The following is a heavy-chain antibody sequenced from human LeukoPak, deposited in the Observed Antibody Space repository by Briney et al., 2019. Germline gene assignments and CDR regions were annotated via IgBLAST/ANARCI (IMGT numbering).Heavy chain of an antibody. D-gene: IGHD6-13*01. CDR3: ACPYRSRFDY. V-gene: IGHV3-30*03. CDR1: GFTFSSYG. J-gene: IGHJ4*02. Sequence: GGSLRLSCAASGFTFSSYGMHWVRQAPGKGLEWVAVISYDGSNKYYADSVKGRFTISWDNAKKSLYLEMNTLRAEDTAIYYCACPYRSRFDYWGQGTLVTVSS. CDR2: ISYDGSNK.